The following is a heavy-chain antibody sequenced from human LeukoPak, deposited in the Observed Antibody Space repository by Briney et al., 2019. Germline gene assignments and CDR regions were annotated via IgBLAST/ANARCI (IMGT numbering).Heavy chain of an antibody. CDR3: ARVSFWSGYYTGMNDAFDI. D-gene: IGHD3-3*01. CDR1: GFTFSSYW. J-gene: IGHJ3*02. Sequence: GGSLRLSCAASGFTFSSYWMSWVRQAPGKGLEWVANIKQDGSEKYYVDSVKGRFTISRDNAKNSLYLQMNSLRAEDTAVYYCARVSFWSGYYTGMNDAFDIWGQGTMVTVSS. V-gene: IGHV3-7*01. CDR2: IKQDGSEK.